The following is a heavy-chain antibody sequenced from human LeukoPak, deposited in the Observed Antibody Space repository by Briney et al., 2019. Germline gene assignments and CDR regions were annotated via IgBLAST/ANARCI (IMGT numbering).Heavy chain of an antibody. CDR3: AREYYDFVWGSYRYSVYYFDY. CDR1: GYTFTGYY. J-gene: IGHJ4*02. Sequence: ASVKVSCKASGYTFTGYYMHWVRQAPGQGLEWMGSINPNSGGTNYAQKLQGRVTMTRDRSSSTAYMELNRLRSDDTDVYYCAREYYDFVWGSYRYSVYYFDYWVQGSQVTVSS. CDR2: INPNSGGT. V-gene: IGHV1-2*02. D-gene: IGHD3-16*02.